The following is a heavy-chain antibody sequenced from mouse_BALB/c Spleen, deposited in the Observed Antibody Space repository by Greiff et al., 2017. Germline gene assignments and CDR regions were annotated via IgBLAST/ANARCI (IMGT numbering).Heavy chain of an antibody. CDR1: GYTFTSYW. V-gene: IGHV1-69*02. CDR2: IYPSDSYT. D-gene: IGHD1-1*01. CDR3: TRSGFFFYGSFYYAMDY. J-gene: IGHJ4*01. Sequence: VQLQQPGAELVRPGASVKLSCKASGYTFTSYWINWVKQRPGQGLEWIGNIYPSDSYTNYNQKFKDKATLTVDKSSSTAYMQLSSPTSEDSAVYYCTRSGFFFYGSFYYAMDYWGQGTSVTVSS.